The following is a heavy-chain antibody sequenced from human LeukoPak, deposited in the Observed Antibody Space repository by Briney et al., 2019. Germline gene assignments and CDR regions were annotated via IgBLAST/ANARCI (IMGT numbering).Heavy chain of an antibody. D-gene: IGHD6-25*01. V-gene: IGHV1-2*02. CDR1: GYIFTGQF. J-gene: IGHJ4*02. Sequence: ASVKVSCKASGYIFTGQFIHWVRQAPGQGLEWMAMYNPNSGDTTFSQRFQDRVTMTRDTSVNTAFMELGRLTSDDTAVYYCARGGPRGNGFDYWGQGTLVTVSS. CDR2: YNPNSGDT. CDR3: ARGGPRGNGFDY.